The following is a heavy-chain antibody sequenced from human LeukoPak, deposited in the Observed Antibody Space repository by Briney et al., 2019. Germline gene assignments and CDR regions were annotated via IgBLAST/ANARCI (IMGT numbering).Heavy chain of an antibody. J-gene: IGHJ4*02. CDR2: INPNSGGT. V-gene: IGHV1-2*02. CDR3: ARGLGTTITLPFDY. Sequence: ASVKVSCKASGYTFTGYYMHWVRQAPGQGLEWMGWINPNSGGTNYAQKFQGRVTMTRDTSISTAYMELSRLRSDDTAVYYCARGLGTTITLPFDYWGQGTLVTVSS. D-gene: IGHD1-14*01. CDR1: GYTFTGYY.